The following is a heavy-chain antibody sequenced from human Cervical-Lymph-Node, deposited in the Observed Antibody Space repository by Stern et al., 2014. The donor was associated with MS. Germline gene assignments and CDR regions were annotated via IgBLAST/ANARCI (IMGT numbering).Heavy chain of an antibody. CDR3: ARDLEYWYTSAATNRKCDY. V-gene: IGHV3-33*01. D-gene: IGHD2-8*02. Sequence: VQLVESGGGVVQPGMSMRLSCAASGFSFSSFAMHWIRQAPGKGLERVAVIWFDGRYEYYADSVRGRFTISRDNSKNTLFLQMNSLRAEDTAVYYCARDLEYWYTSAATNRKCDYWGQGILVTVSS. J-gene: IGHJ4*02. CDR2: IWFDGRYE. CDR1: GFSFSSFA.